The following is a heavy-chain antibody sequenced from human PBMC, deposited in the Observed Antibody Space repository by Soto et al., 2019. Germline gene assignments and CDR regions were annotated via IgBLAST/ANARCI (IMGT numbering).Heavy chain of an antibody. CDR2: INGGGSVT. D-gene: IGHD6-19*01. CDR3: VRVNETSGWGVFKY. Sequence: VQLVESGGGLVQPGGSLRLSCTASGFTFSGFWMHWVRQAPGKGLVWVSRINGGGSVTNYADSVKGRFTISRDKAKNKLYMQMNSLRVKETAVYYCVRVNETSGWGVFKYWGKGTLVTVSS. V-gene: IGHV3-74*01. CDR1: GFTFSGFW. J-gene: IGHJ4*02.